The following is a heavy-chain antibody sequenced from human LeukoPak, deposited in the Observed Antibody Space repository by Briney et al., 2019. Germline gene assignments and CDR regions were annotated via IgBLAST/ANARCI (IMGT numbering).Heavy chain of an antibody. Sequence: ASVKVSCKASGYTFTSYYMHWVRQAPGQGLEWMGIINPSGGSTSYAQKFQGRVTMTRDTSTSTVYMELSSLRSEDTAVYYCAREGARIAARRASGFDPWGQGTLVTVSS. CDR1: GYTFTSYY. CDR2: INPSGGST. D-gene: IGHD6-6*01. CDR3: AREGARIAARRASGFDP. J-gene: IGHJ5*02. V-gene: IGHV1-46*01.